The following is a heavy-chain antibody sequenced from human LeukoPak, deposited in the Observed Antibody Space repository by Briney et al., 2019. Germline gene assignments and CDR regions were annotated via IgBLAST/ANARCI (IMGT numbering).Heavy chain of an antibody. CDR3: ATDKKEYYYDSSGYPHFDY. V-gene: IGHV1-24*01. CDR1: GYTLTELS. CDR2: FDPEDGET. D-gene: IGHD3-22*01. Sequence: ASVKVSCKVSGYTLTELSMHWVRQAPGKGLEWMGGFDPEDGETIYAQKFQGRVTMTEDTSTDTAYMELSSLRSEDTAVYYCATDKKEYYYDSSGYPHFDYWGQGTLVTVSS. J-gene: IGHJ4*02.